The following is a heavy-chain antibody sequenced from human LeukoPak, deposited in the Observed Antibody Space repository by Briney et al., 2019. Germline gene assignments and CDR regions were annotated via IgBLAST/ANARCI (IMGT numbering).Heavy chain of an antibody. J-gene: IGHJ4*02. D-gene: IGHD3-22*01. CDR3: ARVGALGIDSSGLDDY. CDR1: GFTFSDYY. Sequence: PGGSLRLSCAASGFTFSDYYMSWVRQAPGKGLEWVAVISYDGSNKYYADSVKGRFTISRDNSKNTLYLQMNSLRAEDTAVYYCARVGALGIDSSGLDDYWGQGTLVTVSS. V-gene: IGHV3-30-3*01. CDR2: ISYDGSNK.